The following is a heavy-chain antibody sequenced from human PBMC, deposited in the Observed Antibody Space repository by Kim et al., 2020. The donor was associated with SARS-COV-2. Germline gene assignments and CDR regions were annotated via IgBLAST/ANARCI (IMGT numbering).Heavy chain of an antibody. CDR3: TREDYYYGSGSYTKTVDFDY. CDR2: IRSKAYGGTT. CDR1: GFTFGDYA. D-gene: IGHD3-10*01. Sequence: GGSLRLSCTASGFTFGDYAMRWFRQAPGKGLEWVGFIRSKAYGGTTEYAASVKGRFTISRDDSKSIAYLQMNSLKTEDTAVYYCTREDYYYGSGSYTKTVDFDYWGQGTLVTVSS. J-gene: IGHJ4*02. V-gene: IGHV3-49*03.